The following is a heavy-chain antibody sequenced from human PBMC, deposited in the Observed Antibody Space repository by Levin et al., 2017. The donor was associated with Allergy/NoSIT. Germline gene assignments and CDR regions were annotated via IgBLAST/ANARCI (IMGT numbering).Heavy chain of an antibody. CDR1: GFTFSSYG. CDR2: ISYDGITR. CDR3: AKDLGNWNDPPTLTYYYDGMDV. V-gene: IGHV3-30*18. Sequence: GESLKISCAASGFTFSSYGMHWVRQAPGKGLEWVAVISYDGITRYYADSVKGRFTISRDNPKNTLYLRMNTLRAEDTALYYCAKDLGNWNDPPTLTYYYDGMDVWGQGITVAVSS. D-gene: IGHD1-1*01. J-gene: IGHJ6*02.